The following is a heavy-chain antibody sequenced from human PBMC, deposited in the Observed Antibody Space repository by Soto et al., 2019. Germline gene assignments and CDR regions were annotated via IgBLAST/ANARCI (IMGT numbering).Heavy chain of an antibody. CDR3: ARGNRWDV. CDR2: ISYDGSNK. D-gene: IGHD1-1*01. J-gene: IGHJ6*02. CDR1: GFTFSSYA. V-gene: IGHV3-30-3*01. Sequence: PGGSLRLSCAASGFTFSSYAMHWVRQAPGKGLEWVAVISYDGSNKYYADSVKGRFTISRDNSKNTLYLQMNSLRAEDTAVYYCARGNRWDVWGQGTTVTVSS.